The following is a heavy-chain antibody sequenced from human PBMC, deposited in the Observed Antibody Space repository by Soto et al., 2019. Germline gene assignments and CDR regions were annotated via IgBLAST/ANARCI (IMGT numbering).Heavy chain of an antibody. Sequence: LRLSCAASGFTFSSYAMHWVRQAPGKGLEWVAVISYDGSNKYYADSVKGRFTISRDNSKNMLYLQMNSLRAEDTAVYYCARDWEVGSSSEVDYWGQGTLVTVSS. J-gene: IGHJ4*02. V-gene: IGHV3-30-3*01. D-gene: IGHD6-6*01. CDR2: ISYDGSNK. CDR1: GFTFSSYA. CDR3: ARDWEVGSSSEVDY.